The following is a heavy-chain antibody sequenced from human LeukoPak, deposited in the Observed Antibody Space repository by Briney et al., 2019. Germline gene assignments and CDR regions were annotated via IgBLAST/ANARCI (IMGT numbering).Heavy chain of an antibody. J-gene: IGHJ4*02. CDR1: GFPFSGYW. CDR2: INQEGSAK. V-gene: IGHV3-7*01. D-gene: IGHD4-4*01. CDR3: TRHHDYSYDY. Sequence: GGSLRLSCAASGFPFSGYWMNWARQPPGKGLEWVANINQEGSAKYYVDSVKGRFTISRDNAETSLYLQMNGLRAEDTAVYYCTRHHDYSYDYWGQGTLVTVSS.